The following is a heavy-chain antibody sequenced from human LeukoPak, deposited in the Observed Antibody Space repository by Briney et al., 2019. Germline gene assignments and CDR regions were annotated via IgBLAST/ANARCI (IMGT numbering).Heavy chain of an antibody. Sequence: SETLSLTCAVYGGSFIGYYWSWIRQPPAKGLEWIGEINHGGNTNYNPPLQSRLPISVVTSKNQFSLKLSSVNAADTAMYYCAREGVYYDILAAYYRPYYFDFWGQGTLVTVYS. J-gene: IGHJ4*02. CDR1: GGSFIGYY. CDR2: INHGGNT. V-gene: IGHV4-34*01. D-gene: IGHD3-9*01. CDR3: AREGVYYDILAAYYRPYYFDF.